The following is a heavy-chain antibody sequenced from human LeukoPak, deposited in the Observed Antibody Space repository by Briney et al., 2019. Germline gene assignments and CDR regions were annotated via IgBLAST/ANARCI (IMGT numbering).Heavy chain of an antibody. D-gene: IGHD5-12*01. CDR3: ARSGVTTTPNFDY. Sequence: ASVKVSCKASGYTFTGYYIHRVRQAPGQGLEWMVWINPNSGATNSVQKFQGRVTMTRDTSISTAYMELNGLRSDDTAVYYCARSGVTTTPNFDYWGQGTLVTVSS. CDR2: INPNSGAT. J-gene: IGHJ4*02. V-gene: IGHV1-2*02. CDR1: GYTFTGYY.